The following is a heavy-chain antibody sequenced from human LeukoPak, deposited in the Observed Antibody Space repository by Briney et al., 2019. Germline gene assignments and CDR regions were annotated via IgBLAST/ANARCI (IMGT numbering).Heavy chain of an antibody. Sequence: GGSLRLSCAASGFTFSIYAMYWVRQAPGKGLEWVAVISYDGSNKYYADSVKGRFTISRDNSKNTLYLQMNSLRAEDTAVYYCARGSGSYPPGHWGQGTLVTVSS. V-gene: IGHV3-30-3*01. CDR3: ARGSGSYPPGH. CDR1: GFTFSIYA. D-gene: IGHD1-26*01. J-gene: IGHJ4*02. CDR2: ISYDGSNK.